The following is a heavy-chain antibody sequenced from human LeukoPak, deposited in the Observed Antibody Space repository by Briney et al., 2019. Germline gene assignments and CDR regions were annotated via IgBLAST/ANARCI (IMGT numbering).Heavy chain of an antibody. CDR1: GGTFSSYA. J-gene: IGHJ4*02. CDR3: ASIPYYYDSSGLLFFDY. Sequence: SVKVSCKASGGTFSSYAISWVRQAPGQGLEWMGGIIPIFGTANYAQKFQGRVTITADESTSTAYMELSSLRSEDTAVYYCASIPYYYDSSGLLFFDYWGQGTLVTVSS. V-gene: IGHV1-69*13. D-gene: IGHD3-22*01. CDR2: IIPIFGTA.